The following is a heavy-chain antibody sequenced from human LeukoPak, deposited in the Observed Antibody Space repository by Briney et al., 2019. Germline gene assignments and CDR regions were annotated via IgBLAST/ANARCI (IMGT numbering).Heavy chain of an antibody. J-gene: IGHJ4*02. CDR3: AKDDKGADFWSGYCFDY. CDR1: GFTFSSCA. CDR2: ISGSGGIT. D-gene: IGHD3-3*01. Sequence: GGSLRLSCGASGFTFSSCAMSWVRQAPGKGLEGVSAISGSGGITYYADSVKGRFTISRDNSKNTLYLQMNSLRAEDTAVYYCAKDDKGADFWSGYCFDYWGQGTLVPVSS. V-gene: IGHV3-23*01.